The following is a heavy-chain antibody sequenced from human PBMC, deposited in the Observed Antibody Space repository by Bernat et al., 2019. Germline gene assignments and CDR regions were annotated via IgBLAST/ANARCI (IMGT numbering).Heavy chain of an antibody. J-gene: IGHJ4*02. D-gene: IGHD5-24*01. Sequence: QVQLVESGGGVVQPGRSLTLSCAASGFTFSSYGMHWVRQAPGKELEWVAVIWYDGSHKYYADSVKGRFTISRDNSKNTLYLQMNSLRAEDTAVYYCARDFLRERWLHRLDYWGQGTLVTVSS. CDR1: GFTFSSYG. CDR2: IWYDGSHK. V-gene: IGHV3-33*01. CDR3: ARDFLRERWLHRLDY.